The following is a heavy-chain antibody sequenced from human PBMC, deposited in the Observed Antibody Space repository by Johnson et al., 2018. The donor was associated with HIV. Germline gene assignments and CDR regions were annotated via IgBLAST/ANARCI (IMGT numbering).Heavy chain of an antibody. D-gene: IGHD6-19*01. V-gene: IGHV3-64*01. Sequence: VQLVESGGGVVQPGGSLRLSCAASGFTFSSYDMHWVRQAPGKGLEYGSAISSDGGSSYSANSVKGRFTISRDNSKNTLFLQMGSLRAEDTAVYYCATFGYTSGWIVTDDAFDVWGHGTLVTVSS. CDR1: GFTFSSYD. CDR3: ATFGYTSGWIVTDDAFDV. J-gene: IGHJ3*01. CDR2: ISSDGGSS.